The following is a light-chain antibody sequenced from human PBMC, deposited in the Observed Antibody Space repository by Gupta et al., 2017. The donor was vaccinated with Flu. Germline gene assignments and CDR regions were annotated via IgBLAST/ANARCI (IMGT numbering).Light chain of an antibody. CDR1: KLGNNF. Sequence: SPGQTASIACSGDKLGNNFVSWYQPKPAPSPVLYIYQDSKRPSGIPERVSGSNSANTVTLTSSGTQAVDDSYFSSQKWNSSTVVFGGGTKLTVL. CDR2: QDS. V-gene: IGLV3-1*01. CDR3: QKWNSSTVV. J-gene: IGLJ2*01.